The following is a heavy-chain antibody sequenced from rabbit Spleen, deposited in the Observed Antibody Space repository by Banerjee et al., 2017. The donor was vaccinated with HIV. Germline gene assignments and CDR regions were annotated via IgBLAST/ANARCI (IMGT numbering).Heavy chain of an antibody. D-gene: IGHD2-1*01. CDR3: TRDYGDYDSPGGL. Sequence: QEQLEESGGDLVKPEGSLTLSCKASGFTISGSYWICWVRQAPGKGLEWIACIYIGWRGNTYYANWAKGRFTISKTSSTTVTLQMTSLTVADTAIYFCTRDYGDYDSPGGLWGPGTLVTVS. CDR2: IYIGWRGNT. V-gene: IGHV1S45*01. J-gene: IGHJ4*01. CDR1: GFTISGSYW.